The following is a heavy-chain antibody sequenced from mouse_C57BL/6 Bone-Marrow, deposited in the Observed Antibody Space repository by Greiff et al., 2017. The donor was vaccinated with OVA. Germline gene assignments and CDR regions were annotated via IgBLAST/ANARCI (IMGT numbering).Heavy chain of an antibody. CDR2: IDPSDSYT. Sequence: QVQLQQPGAELVRPGTSVKLSCKASGYTFTSYWMHWVKQRPGQGLEWIGVIDPSDSYTNYNQKFKGKATFTVDTSSSTAYMQLSSLTSEDSAVYYCARVYYYGSSSYAMDYWGQGTSVTVSS. CDR3: ARVYYYGSSSYAMDY. V-gene: IGHV1-59*01. CDR1: GYTFTSYW. D-gene: IGHD1-1*01. J-gene: IGHJ4*01.